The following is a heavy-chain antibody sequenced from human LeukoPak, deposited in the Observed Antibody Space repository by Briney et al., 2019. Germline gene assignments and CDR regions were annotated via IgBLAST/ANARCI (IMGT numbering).Heavy chain of an antibody. V-gene: IGHV3-20*04. CDR2: INWSGGRT. Sequence: PGGSLRLSCAASGFMFYDYGMSWVRQAPGKGLEWVSGINWSGGRTGYVDSLKGRFTISRDNAKNTLYLQMNSLRAEDTALYYCARDVTRTDNWGQGTLVTVSS. D-gene: IGHD1/OR15-1a*01. CDR1: GFMFYDYG. J-gene: IGHJ4*02. CDR3: ARDVTRTDN.